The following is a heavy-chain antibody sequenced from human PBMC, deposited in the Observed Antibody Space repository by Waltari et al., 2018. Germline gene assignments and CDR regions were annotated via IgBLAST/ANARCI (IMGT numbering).Heavy chain of an antibody. D-gene: IGHD2-2*01. Sequence: QVQLQQWGAGLLKPSETLSLTSAVYGWSFSGYYWRWTRQPPGEALEWIGEINHSGSTNYNPSLKSRVTISVDTSKNQFSLKLSSVTAADTAVYYCARYKYQLLSPRFYYYYGMDVWGQGTTVTVSS. CDR1: GWSFSGYY. V-gene: IGHV4-34*01. CDR2: INHSGST. J-gene: IGHJ6*02. CDR3: ARYKYQLLSPRFYYYYGMDV.